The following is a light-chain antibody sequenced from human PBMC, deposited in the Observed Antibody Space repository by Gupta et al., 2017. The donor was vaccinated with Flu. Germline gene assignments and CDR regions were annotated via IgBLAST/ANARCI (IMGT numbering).Light chain of an antibody. V-gene: IGLV2-8*01. CDR2: EVS. CDR3: SSFADSRYI. Sequence: QSVTISCAGITIDIGSYTYVSRFQQHPGKAPKLLIYEVSNRPSGVPDRFSGSKSGNTASLTVSGLQAEDEADYYCSSFADSRYIFGAGTTVTVL. CDR1: TIDIGSYTY. J-gene: IGLJ1*01.